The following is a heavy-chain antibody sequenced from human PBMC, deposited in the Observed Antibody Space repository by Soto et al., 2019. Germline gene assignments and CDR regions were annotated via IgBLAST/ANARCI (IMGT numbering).Heavy chain of an antibody. CDR2: TSYDGSNN. Sequence: QVQLVESGGGVVQPGTSLRLSCVGSGFTFRSYVIHWVSQAPGKGLEWVALTSYDGSNNFYGDSVKGRFTISRHNSRNTVELQMASLTFEYTALYYCARLWTSGGVSVWGQGTLASVSS. D-gene: IGHD3-16*01. CDR3: ARLWTSGGVSV. V-gene: IGHV3-33*05. J-gene: IGHJ4*02. CDR1: GFTFRSYV.